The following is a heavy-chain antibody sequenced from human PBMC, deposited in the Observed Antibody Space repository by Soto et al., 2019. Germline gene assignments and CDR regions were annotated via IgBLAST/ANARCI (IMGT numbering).Heavy chain of an antibody. Sequence: TSETLSLTCAVYGGSFSGYYWSWIRQPPGKGLEWIGEINHSGSTNYNPSLKSRVTISVDTSKNQFSLKLSSVTAADTAVYYCARARTVTTFDYWGQGTLVTVSS. CDR1: GGSFSGYY. J-gene: IGHJ4*02. CDR3: ARARTVTTFDY. V-gene: IGHV4-34*01. D-gene: IGHD4-17*01. CDR2: INHSGST.